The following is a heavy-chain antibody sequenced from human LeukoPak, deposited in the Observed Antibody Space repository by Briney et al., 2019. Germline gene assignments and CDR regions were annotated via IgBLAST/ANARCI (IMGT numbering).Heavy chain of an antibody. CDR2: ISYDGSNK. V-gene: IGHV3-30-3*01. Sequence: GGFLRLSCAASGFTFSSYAMHWVRQAPGKGLEWVAVISYDGSNKYYADSVKGRFTISRDNSKNTLYLQMNSLRAEDTAVYYCAIIAAAGLDHPGNDYWGQGTLVTVSS. D-gene: IGHD6-13*01. CDR3: AIIAAAGLDHPGNDY. J-gene: IGHJ4*02. CDR1: GFTFSSYA.